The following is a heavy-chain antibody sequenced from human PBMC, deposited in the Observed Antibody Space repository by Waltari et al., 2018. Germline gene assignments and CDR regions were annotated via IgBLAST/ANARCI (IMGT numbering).Heavy chain of an antibody. CDR1: GGSFSGYY. J-gene: IGHJ1*01. CDR3: AAAEYFQH. V-gene: IGHV4-34*01. Sequence: QVQLQQWGAGLLKPSETLSLTCAVYGGSFSGYYWSWIRQPPGKGLEWIGEINHSGSTNYNPSLKSRVTISVDTSKNQFSLKLSSVTAADTAVYYCAAAEYFQHWGQGTLVTVSS. CDR2: INHSGST.